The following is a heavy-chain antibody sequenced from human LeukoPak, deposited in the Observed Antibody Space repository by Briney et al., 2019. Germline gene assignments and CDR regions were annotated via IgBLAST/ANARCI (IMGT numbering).Heavy chain of an antibody. J-gene: IGHJ6*04. CDR2: IYYSGST. CDR3: ARDGLMMVRGVIDPNSYGMDV. V-gene: IGHV4-30-4*01. CDR1: GGSISSGDYY. Sequence: PSETLSLTCTVSGGSISSGDYYWSWIRQPPGKGLEWIGYIYYSGSTYYNPSLKSRVTISVDTSKNQFSLKLSSVTAADTAVYYCARDGLMMVRGVIDPNSYGMDVWGEGTTVTVSS. D-gene: IGHD3-10*01.